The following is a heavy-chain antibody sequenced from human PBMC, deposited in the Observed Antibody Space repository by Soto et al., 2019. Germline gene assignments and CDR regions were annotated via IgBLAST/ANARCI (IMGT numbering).Heavy chain of an antibody. CDR2: INSDGSST. Sequence: EVQLVESGGGLVQPGGSLRLSCAASGFTFSSYWLHWVRQAPGKGLVWLSRINSDGSSTNYADSVKGRFTISRDNAKSTLNLQLNSVRAEDTAVYYCARKGAVAGFGYWGQGTLVTVSS. D-gene: IGHD6-19*01. CDR3: ARKGAVAGFGY. J-gene: IGHJ4*02. CDR1: GFTFSSYW. V-gene: IGHV3-74*01.